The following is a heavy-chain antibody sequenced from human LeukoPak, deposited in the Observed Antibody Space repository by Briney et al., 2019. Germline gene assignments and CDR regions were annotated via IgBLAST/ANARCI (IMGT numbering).Heavy chain of an antibody. CDR3: ARGSPGASIAARVFDY. J-gene: IGHJ4*02. Sequence: SETLSLTCAVYGGSFSGYYWSWIRQPPGKGLGWIGEINHSGSTNYNPSLKSRVTISVDTSKIQFSLKLSSVTAADTAVYYCARGSPGASIAARVFDYWGRGTLVTVSS. D-gene: IGHD6-6*01. V-gene: IGHV4-34*01. CDR1: GGSFSGYY. CDR2: INHSGST.